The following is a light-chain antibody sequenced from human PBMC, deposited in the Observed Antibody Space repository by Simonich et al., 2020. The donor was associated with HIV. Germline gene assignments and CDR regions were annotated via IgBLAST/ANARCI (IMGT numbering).Light chain of an antibody. V-gene: IGLV2-14*01. Sequence: QSALTQPASVSGSPGQSITISCTGTSSDVGDYNYVSWYQQHPGKAPKLMIYDVIKRPSGVSNRFSGSKAGNTASLTISGLQAEDEADYYCSSYTSSSTWVFGGGTKLTVL. CDR2: DVI. J-gene: IGLJ3*02. CDR1: SSDVGDYNY. CDR3: SSYTSSSTWV.